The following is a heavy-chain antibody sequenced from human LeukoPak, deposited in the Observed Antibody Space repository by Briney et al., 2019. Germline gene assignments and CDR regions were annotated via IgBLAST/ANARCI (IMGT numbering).Heavy chain of an antibody. D-gene: IGHD2-21*02. V-gene: IGHV4-34*01. CDR1: GFTFSSYG. Sequence: GSLRLSCAASGFTFSSYGMSWIRQPPGKGLEWIGEINHSGSTYYNPSLKSRVTISVDTSKNQFSLKLSSVTAADTAVYYCAGEAPRYCGGDCYSDYWGQGTLVTVSS. CDR2: INHSGST. CDR3: AGEAPRYCGGDCYSDY. J-gene: IGHJ4*02.